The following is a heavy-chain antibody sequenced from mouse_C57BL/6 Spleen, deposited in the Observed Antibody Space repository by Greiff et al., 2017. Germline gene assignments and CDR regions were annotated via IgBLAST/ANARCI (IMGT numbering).Heavy chain of an antibody. V-gene: IGHV1-82*01. D-gene: IGHD1-1*01. CDR2: NYPGDGDT. Sequence: QVQLQQSGPELVKPGASVKISCKASGYAFSSSWMNWVKQRPGKGLEWIGRNYPGDGDTNYNGKFKGKATLTADKSSSTAYMQLSSLTSEDSAVYFCARSYGSSSYYFDYWGQGTTLTVSS. J-gene: IGHJ2*01. CDR3: ARSYGSSSYYFDY. CDR1: GYAFSSSW.